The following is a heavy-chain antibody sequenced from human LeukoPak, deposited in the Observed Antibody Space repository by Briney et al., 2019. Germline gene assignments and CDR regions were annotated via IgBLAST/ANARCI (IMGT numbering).Heavy chain of an antibody. J-gene: IGHJ4*02. V-gene: IGHV3-30-3*01. D-gene: IGHD6-13*01. CDR1: GFTFSSYA. CDR3: ARGYGPSTIAAATDC. Sequence: GRSLRLSCAASGFTFSSYAMHWVRQAPGKGLEWVAVISYDGSNKYYADSVKGRFTISRDNSKNTLYLQMNSLRAEATAVYYCARGYGPSTIAAATDCWGQGTLVTVSS. CDR2: ISYDGSNK.